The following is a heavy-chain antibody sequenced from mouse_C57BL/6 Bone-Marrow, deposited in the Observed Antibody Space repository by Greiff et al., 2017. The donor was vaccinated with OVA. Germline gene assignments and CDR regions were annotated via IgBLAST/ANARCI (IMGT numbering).Heavy chain of an antibody. J-gene: IGHJ4*01. CDR1: GFTFSDYY. Sequence: DVKLVESEGGLVQPGSSMKLSCTASGFTFSDYYMAWVRQVPEKGLEWVANINYDGSSTYYLDSLKSRFIISRDNAKNILYLQMSSLKSEDTATDYCARTYYSNRVGLYYYAMDYWGQGTSVTVSS. CDR3: ARTYYSNRVGLYYYAMDY. V-gene: IGHV5-16*01. D-gene: IGHD2-5*01. CDR2: INYDGSST.